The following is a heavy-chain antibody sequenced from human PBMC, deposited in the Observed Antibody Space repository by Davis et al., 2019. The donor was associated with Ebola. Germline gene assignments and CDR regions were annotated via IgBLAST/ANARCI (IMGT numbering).Heavy chain of an antibody. CDR1: GFTFSSYS. D-gene: IGHD1-26*01. CDR2: ISSNGGST. CDR3: ARDSRVGATTSNWFDP. V-gene: IGHV3-64*01. J-gene: IGHJ5*02. Sequence: GGSLRLSCSASGFTFSSYSMHWVRQAPGKGLEYVSAISSNGGSTYYANSVKGRFTISRDNSKNTLYLQMGSLRAEDMAVYYCARDSRVGATTSNWFDPWGQGTLVTVSS.